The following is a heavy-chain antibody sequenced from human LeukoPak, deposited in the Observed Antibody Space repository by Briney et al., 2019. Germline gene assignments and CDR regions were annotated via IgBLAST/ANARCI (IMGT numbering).Heavy chain of an antibody. CDR3: ARDSGRYFDWLFGI. CDR1: GASISNYY. Sequence: SETLSLTCTVSGASISNYYWSWLRQPAGKGLEWLGRIYASDSTNYNPSLKSRVTMSVDTSKNQFSLKLSSVTAADTAVYYCARDSGRYFDWLFGIWGQGALVTVSS. V-gene: IGHV4-4*07. J-gene: IGHJ4*02. D-gene: IGHD3-9*01. CDR2: IYASDST.